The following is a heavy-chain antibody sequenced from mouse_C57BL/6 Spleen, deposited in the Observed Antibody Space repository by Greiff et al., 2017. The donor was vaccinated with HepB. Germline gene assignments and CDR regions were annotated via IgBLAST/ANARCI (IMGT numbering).Heavy chain of an antibody. J-gene: IGHJ2*01. CDR2: IDPETGGT. V-gene: IGHV1-15*01. D-gene: IGHD1-1*01. CDR3: TRGATVVARDFDY. Sequence: VQLQESGAELVRPGASVTLSCKASGYTFTDYEMHWVKQTPVHGLEWIGAIDPETGGTAYNQKFNGKAILTADESSSTAYMELRSLTSEDSAVYYCTRGATVVARDFDYRGQGTTLTVSS. CDR1: GYTFTDYE.